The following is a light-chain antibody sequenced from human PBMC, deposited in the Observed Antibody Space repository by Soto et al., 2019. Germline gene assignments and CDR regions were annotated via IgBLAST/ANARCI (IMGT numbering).Light chain of an antibody. CDR1: SSDIGAYNY. J-gene: IGLJ3*02. Sequence: QSALTQPPSASGSPGQSVTISCTGTSSDIGAYNYVSWYQQRPGRAPKLMIYEVNKRPSGVPDRFSGSKSGNTASLTVSGLQAEDEADYYCSSYAGTNKVFGGGTKVTVL. V-gene: IGLV2-8*01. CDR3: SSYAGTNKV. CDR2: EVN.